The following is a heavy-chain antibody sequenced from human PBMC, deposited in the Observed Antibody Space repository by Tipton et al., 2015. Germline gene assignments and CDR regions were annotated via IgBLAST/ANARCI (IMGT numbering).Heavy chain of an antibody. CDR2: IFYSGGT. CDR1: GGSIDSSY. D-gene: IGHD1-7*01. Sequence: TLSLTCTVSGGSIDSSYWGWIRQPPGKGLEYIGYIFYSGGTNCNTSLNSRVSMSVDTSKNQISLTLTSGTAADTAMYYCAMALELHGPLPASWGPGILV. V-gene: IGHV4-59*13. CDR3: AMALELHGPLPAS. J-gene: IGHJ5*02.